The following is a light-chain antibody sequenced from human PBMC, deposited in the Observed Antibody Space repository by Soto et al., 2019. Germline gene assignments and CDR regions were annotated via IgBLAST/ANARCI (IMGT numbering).Light chain of an antibody. J-gene: IGKJ4*01. CDR3: QQRSNWPPLT. V-gene: IGKV3-11*01. CDR2: DAS. CDR1: QSFSSY. Sequence: DIVLTQSPATLSLSPGDRATISCRASQSFSSYLDWYQQKPGQAPRLLIYDASNRATGLPARFSGSGSGTDFTLTISSLEPEDFAVYYCQQRSNWPPLTFGGGTKVEIK.